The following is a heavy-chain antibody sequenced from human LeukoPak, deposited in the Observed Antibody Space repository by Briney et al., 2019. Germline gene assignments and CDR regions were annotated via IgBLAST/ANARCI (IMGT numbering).Heavy chain of an antibody. D-gene: IGHD2-21*02. V-gene: IGHV4-59*01. Sequence: SETLSLTCTVSGGSISSYYWSWIRQPPGKGLEWIGYIYYSGSTNYNPSLKSRVTISVDTSKNQFSLKLSSVTAADTAVYYCARDHRGDEYFDPWGQGTLVTVSS. CDR2: IYYSGST. J-gene: IGHJ5*02. CDR3: ARDHRGDEYFDP. CDR1: GGSISSYY.